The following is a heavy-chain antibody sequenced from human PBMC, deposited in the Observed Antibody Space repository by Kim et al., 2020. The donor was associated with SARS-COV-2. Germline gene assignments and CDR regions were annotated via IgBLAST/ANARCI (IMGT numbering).Heavy chain of an antibody. J-gene: IGHJ4*02. V-gene: IGHV4-34*01. D-gene: IGHD4-4*01. CDR3: ARDKIPYSNLDY. Sequence: NYHPSLKSRVTISGDTSKKQFSLELSSVAAADTAVYYCARDKIPYSNLDYWGQGTLVTVSS.